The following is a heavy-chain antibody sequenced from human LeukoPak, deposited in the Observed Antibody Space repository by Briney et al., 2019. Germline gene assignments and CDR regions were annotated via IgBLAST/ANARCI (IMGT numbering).Heavy chain of an antibody. D-gene: IGHD5-18*01. CDR3: AKVIKRLWLVDY. Sequence: GGSLRLSCAASGFTFSSYAMSWVRQAPGKGLEWVSAISGSGGSTYHADSVKGRFTISRDNSKNTLYLQMNSLRAEDTAVYYCAKVIKRLWLVDYWGQGTLVTVSS. V-gene: IGHV3-23*01. CDR2: ISGSGGST. J-gene: IGHJ4*02. CDR1: GFTFSSYA.